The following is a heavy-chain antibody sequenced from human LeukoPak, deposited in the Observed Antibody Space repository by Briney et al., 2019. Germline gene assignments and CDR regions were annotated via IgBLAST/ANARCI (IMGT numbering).Heavy chain of an antibody. V-gene: IGHV4-30-4*01. J-gene: IGHJ6*02. CDR2: IYYSGST. CDR1: GGSLSSGDYY. CDR3: ARPVVEGWGYYYGMDV. Sequence: SQTLSLTCTVSGGSLSSGDYYWSWIRQPPGKGLEWIGYIYYSGSTYYNPSLESRVTISVDTSTNQFSLKLSSVTAADTAVYYCARPVVEGWGYYYGMDVWGQGTTVTVSS. D-gene: IGHD4-23*01.